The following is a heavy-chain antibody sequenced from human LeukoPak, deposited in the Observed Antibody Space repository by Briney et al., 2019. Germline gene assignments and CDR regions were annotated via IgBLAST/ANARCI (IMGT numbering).Heavy chain of an antibody. J-gene: IGHJ6*02. D-gene: IGHD2-15*01. CDR3: ARAVGSGGSYYYGMDV. V-gene: IGHV4-59*01. CDR2: FHYSGST. CDR1: GGSISSYY. Sequence: SETLSLTCTVSGGSISSYYWNWIRQPPGEGLDWTGYFHYSGSTNYNPSLKSRVTISVDTSKNQFSLKLSSVTAADTAVYYCARAVGSGGSYYYGMDVWGQGPTVTVSS.